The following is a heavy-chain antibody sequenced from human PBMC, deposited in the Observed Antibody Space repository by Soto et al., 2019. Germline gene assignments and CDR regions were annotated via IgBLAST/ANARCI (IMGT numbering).Heavy chain of an antibody. CDR1: GYTFTSYY. CDR2: INPSGGST. D-gene: IGHD3-10*01. V-gene: IGHV1-46*03. CDR3: AIPFSGSYRGDAFDI. Sequence: ASVKVSCKASGYTFTSYYMHWVRQAPGQGLDWMGIINPSGGSTSYAQKFQGRVTMTRDTSTSTVYMELSSLRSEDTAVYYCAIPFSGSYRGDAFDIWGQGTMVTVSS. J-gene: IGHJ3*02.